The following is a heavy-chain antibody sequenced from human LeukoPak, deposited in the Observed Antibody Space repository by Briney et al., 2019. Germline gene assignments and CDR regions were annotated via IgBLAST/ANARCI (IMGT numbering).Heavy chain of an antibody. CDR3: AKNTNYVSSGYYYYFDY. CDR2: VSGTGSST. J-gene: IGHJ4*02. CDR1: GFTFGSYA. V-gene: IGHV3-23*01. Sequence: GGSLRLSCAASGFTFGSYAMSWVRQAPGKGLEWVSGVSGTGSSTYCADSVKGRFTISRDNSKNTLYLQMNSLRAEDTAVYYCAKNTNYVSSGYYYYFDYWGQGTLVTVSS. D-gene: IGHD3-22*01.